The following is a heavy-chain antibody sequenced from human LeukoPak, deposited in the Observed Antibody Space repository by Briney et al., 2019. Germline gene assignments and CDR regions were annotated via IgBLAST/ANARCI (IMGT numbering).Heavy chain of an antibody. V-gene: IGHV3-23*01. CDR2: ISGGGVGT. D-gene: IGHD6-19*01. Sequence: GGSLRLSCAASGFTFSSYAMSWVRQAPGKGLEWVSAISGGGVGTYYADSVKGRFAISGDNSKNTLYLQMNSLRVEDTAVYYCAKGYSSGWDLAFDIWGQGTMVTVSS. CDR1: GFTFSSYA. CDR3: AKGYSSGWDLAFDI. J-gene: IGHJ3*02.